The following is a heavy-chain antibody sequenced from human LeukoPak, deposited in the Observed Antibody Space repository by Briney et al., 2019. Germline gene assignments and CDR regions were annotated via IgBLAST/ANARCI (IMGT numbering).Heavy chain of an antibody. J-gene: IGHJ6*03. CDR2: IIPIFGTA. Sequence: SVKVSCKASGGTFSSYAISWVRQAPGQGLEWMGGIIPIFGTANYAQKFQGRVTITADKSTSTAYMELSSLRSEDTAVYYCARDSGIVVVPAAIYVDYYYYYYMDVWGKGTTVTVSS. D-gene: IGHD2-2*02. CDR1: GGTFSSYA. V-gene: IGHV1-69*06. CDR3: ARDSGIVVVPAAIYVDYYYYYYMDV.